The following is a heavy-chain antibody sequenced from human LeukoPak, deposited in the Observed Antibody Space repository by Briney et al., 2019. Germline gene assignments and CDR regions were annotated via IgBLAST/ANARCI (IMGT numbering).Heavy chain of an antibody. CDR1: GFTFSTYW. Sequence: GGSLRLSCAASGFTFSTYWMSWVRQAPGKGLEWVANIKQDGSEKYYVDSLKGRFIISRDNAKNSLYLQISSLTAEDTALYYCAGCSSAKCIAGLDIWGQGTMVTVSS. J-gene: IGHJ3*02. CDR3: AGCSSAKCIAGLDI. CDR2: IKQDGSEK. V-gene: IGHV3-7*01. D-gene: IGHD2-2*01.